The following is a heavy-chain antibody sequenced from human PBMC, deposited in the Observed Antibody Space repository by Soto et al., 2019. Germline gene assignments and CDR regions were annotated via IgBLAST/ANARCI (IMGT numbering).Heavy chain of an antibody. J-gene: IGHJ4*02. D-gene: IGHD5-12*01. CDR3: ARAGYSGYDMDY. CDR2: IIPIFGTA. V-gene: IGHV1-69*12. Sequence: QVQLVQSGAEVKKPGSSVKVSCKASGGTFSSYAISWVRQAPGQGLEWMGGIIPIFGTANYAQKFQGRVTITADEYTSTAYMELRSLRSEDTAVYSCARAGYSGYDMDYWGQGTLVTVSS. CDR1: GGTFSSYA.